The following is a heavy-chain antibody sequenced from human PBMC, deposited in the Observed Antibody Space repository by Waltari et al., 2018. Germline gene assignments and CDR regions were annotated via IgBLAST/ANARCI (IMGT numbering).Heavy chain of an antibody. CDR2: INRRGST. J-gene: IGHJ4*02. V-gene: IGHV4-34*02. D-gene: IGHD5-12*01. CDR1: DDSFSQYH. Sequence: QVQLQQWGAGLLKPSETLSVTCEVFDDSFSQYHWVWIRQSPGKELEWIGEINRRGSTNYNPSLKGRVTISQDMSKKQVSLRVTSGTAADTAVYYCAREYSSFEPIFDYWGRGTLVTVSS. CDR3: AREYSSFEPIFDY.